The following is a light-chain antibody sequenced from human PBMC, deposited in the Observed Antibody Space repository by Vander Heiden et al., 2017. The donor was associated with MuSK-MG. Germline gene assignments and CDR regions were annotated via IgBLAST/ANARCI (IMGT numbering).Light chain of an antibody. CDR3: QQDCSLALT. Sequence: EIVLTQSPGTLSLSPGERATLSCRASQSVSTTFFAWYQQKPGQAPRLLIYGASRRATGIPDRFSGSGSGTDFTLTMSRLEPEDFAVYYCQQDCSLALTFGGGTKVDI. CDR1: QSVSTTF. V-gene: IGKV3-20*01. J-gene: IGKJ4*01. CDR2: GAS.